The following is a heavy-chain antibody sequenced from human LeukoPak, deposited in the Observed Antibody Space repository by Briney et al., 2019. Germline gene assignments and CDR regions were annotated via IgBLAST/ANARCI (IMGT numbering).Heavy chain of an antibody. V-gene: IGHV3-7*01. Sequence: GGSLRLSCAASGFTFSSYWMSWVRQAPGKGLEWVANIKQDGSEKYYVDSVKGRFTISRDNAKNLLYLQMNSLRVEDTAVYYCTRLTTNYFDYWGQGTLVSVSS. CDR1: GFTFSSYW. CDR3: TRLTTNYFDY. CDR2: IKQDGSEK. J-gene: IGHJ4*02. D-gene: IGHD4-17*01.